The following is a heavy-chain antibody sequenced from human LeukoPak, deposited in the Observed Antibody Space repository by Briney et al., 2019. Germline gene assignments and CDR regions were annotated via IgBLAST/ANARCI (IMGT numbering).Heavy chain of an antibody. D-gene: IGHD2-2*01. Sequence: GGSLRLSCAGSGFTFSTHGIHWVRQAPGEGLEWVAFIQYDGTDKFYADSVKGRFTISRDNSKNTVYLQMNSLRGEDTAVYYCARTHSTSLFTLGFDPWGQGTLVTVSS. CDR1: GFTFSTHG. V-gene: IGHV3-30*19. CDR3: ARTHSTSLFTLGFDP. J-gene: IGHJ5*02. CDR2: IQYDGTDK.